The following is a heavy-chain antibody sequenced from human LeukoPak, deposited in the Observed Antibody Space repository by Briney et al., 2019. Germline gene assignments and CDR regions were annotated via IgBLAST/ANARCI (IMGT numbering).Heavy chain of an antibody. V-gene: IGHV3-23*01. D-gene: IGHD6-13*01. CDR1: GFTFSSYA. CDR2: ISGSGGST. J-gene: IGHJ6*03. CDR3: AKDFDGSTWFGRNYMDV. Sequence: GGSLRLSCGASGFTFSSYAMCWVRQAPGKGLEWVSGISGSGGSTYYLDSVKGRFTISRDNSKNTLYLQMNSLRAEDTAVYYCAKDFDGSTWFGRNYMDVWGKGTTVTVSS.